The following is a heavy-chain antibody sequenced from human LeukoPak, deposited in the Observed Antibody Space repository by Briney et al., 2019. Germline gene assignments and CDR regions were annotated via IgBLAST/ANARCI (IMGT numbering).Heavy chain of an antibody. D-gene: IGHD1-26*01. CDR3: SGVYYYYGMDV. V-gene: IGHV4-34*01. Sequence: SETLPLTCAVYGGSFSGYYWSWIRQPPGKGLEWIGEINHSGSTNYNPSLKSRVTISVDTSKNQFSLKLSSVTAADTAVYYCSGVYYYYGMDVWGQGTTVTVSS. CDR2: INHSGST. CDR1: GGSFSGYY. J-gene: IGHJ6*02.